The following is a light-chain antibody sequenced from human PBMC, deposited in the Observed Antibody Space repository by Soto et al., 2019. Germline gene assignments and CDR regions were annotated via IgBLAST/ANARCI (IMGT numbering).Light chain of an antibody. CDR3: AARDDSLNGPV. CDR2: RNS. V-gene: IGLV1-47*01. Sequence: QSVLTQPPSASGTPGQRVTISCSGSGSNIGNNFVDWYQQFPGTAPKLLIYRNSQRPSGVPDRFSGSKSGTSASLAISALRSDDEADYYCAARDDSLNGPVFGGGTKVTVL. J-gene: IGLJ2*01. CDR1: GSNIGNNF.